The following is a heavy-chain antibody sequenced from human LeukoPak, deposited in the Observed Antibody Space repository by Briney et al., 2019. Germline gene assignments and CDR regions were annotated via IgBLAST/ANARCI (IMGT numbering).Heavy chain of an antibody. D-gene: IGHD5-24*01. CDR3: GRSRDGYYHGPQ. Sequence: PGTSVRLSCATSGFSLSSYGMHWVRQAPGKGLEWVAGILYDGSEEYKDSVKGRFTISRDNFKNTVFLQMSSLRVKDSAMYFCGRSRDGYYHGPQWGQETLVTVSS. CDR2: ILYDGSEE. V-gene: IGHV3-33*05. J-gene: IGHJ4*02. CDR1: GFSLSSYG.